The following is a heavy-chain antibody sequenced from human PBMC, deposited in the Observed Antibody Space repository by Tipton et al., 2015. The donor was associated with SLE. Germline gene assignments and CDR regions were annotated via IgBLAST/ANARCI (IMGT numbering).Heavy chain of an antibody. D-gene: IGHD7-27*01. CDR3: ARGGLGCDLRGPMCFGS. J-gene: IGHJ4*02. CDR1: GGSISGYY. V-gene: IGHV4-59*01. CDR2: INYSGNT. Sequence: TLSLTCTVSGGSISGYYWNWIRQPPGKGLEWVGYINYSGNTNYNPSLKSRVTISVDTSKTHFSLRLNSVTAADTAVYYCARGGLGCDLRGPMCFGSWGQGPLVTVSS.